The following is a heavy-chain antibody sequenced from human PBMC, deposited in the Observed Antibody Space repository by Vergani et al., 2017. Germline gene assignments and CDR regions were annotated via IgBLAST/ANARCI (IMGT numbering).Heavy chain of an antibody. D-gene: IGHD1-1*01. V-gene: IGHV5-51*01. Sequence: EVELVQSGPEMRKPGESLKISCKGSEYSFGNYWIGWVRQMPGKGLEWVEIIYPADSDTRYSPSFQGQVTISADKSISTAFLQWDSLKASDTALYYCARHTTYTDSWGQGTLVTVSS. CDR3: ARHTTYTDS. J-gene: IGHJ4*02. CDR1: EYSFGNYW. CDR2: IYPADSDT.